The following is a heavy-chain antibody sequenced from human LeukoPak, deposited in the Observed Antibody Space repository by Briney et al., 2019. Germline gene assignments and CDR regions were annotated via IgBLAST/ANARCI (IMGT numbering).Heavy chain of an antibody. CDR3: ARRNRRYRYFQH. CDR1: GFTFSSYW. D-gene: IGHD1/OR15-1a*01. CDR2: INPGGSSI. Sequence: GGSLRLSCAASGFTFSSYWMHWVRQVPGKGLVWVARINPGGSSITYADSVKGRFTISRDNAKNTLYLQMNSLRAEDTAVYYCARRNRRYRYFQHWGQGTLVTVSS. J-gene: IGHJ1*01. V-gene: IGHV3-74*01.